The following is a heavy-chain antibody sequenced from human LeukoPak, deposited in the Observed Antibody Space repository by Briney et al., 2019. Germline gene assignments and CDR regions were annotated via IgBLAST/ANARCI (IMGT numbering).Heavy chain of an antibody. CDR2: INHSGST. CDR3: ARGPRSYQLLFGHQLDAFDI. D-gene: IGHD2-2*01. V-gene: IGHV4-39*07. J-gene: IGHJ3*02. Sequence: SETLSLTCTVSGGSIDSGDYYWGWIRQPPGRGLEWIGEINHSGSTNYNPSLKSRVTISVDTSKNQFSLKLSSVTAADTAVYYCARGPRSYQLLFGHQLDAFDIWGQGTMVTVSS. CDR1: GGSIDSGDYY.